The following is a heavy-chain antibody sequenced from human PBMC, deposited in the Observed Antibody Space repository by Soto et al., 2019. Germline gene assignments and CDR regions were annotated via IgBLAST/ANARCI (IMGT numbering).Heavy chain of an antibody. V-gene: IGHV3-74*01. CDR2: INGDGDYT. CDR1: GFSFSNYW. Sequence: EVQLVESGGGLVQPGGSLRLSCAASGFSFSNYWMHWIRQVPGKGLVWVSRINGDGDYTNYADSVKGRFTISRDNAKNTLYLPMNSLRAEDTAVYYCARDRGGYSSDFWGQGTLVTVSS. D-gene: IGHD2-15*01. CDR3: ARDRGGYSSDF. J-gene: IGHJ4*02.